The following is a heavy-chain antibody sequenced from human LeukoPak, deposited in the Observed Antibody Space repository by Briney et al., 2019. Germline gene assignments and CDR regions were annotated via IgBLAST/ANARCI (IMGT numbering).Heavy chain of an antibody. D-gene: IGHD5-24*01. V-gene: IGHV4-59*11. CDR3: ARDRDGYSSLDS. CDR2: IYYSGST. CDR1: GGSISSHY. J-gene: IGHJ4*02. Sequence: SETLSLTCTVSGGSISSHYWSWIRQPPRKGLEWIGYIYYSGSTNYNPSLKSRLTMSVDTSKNQFSLKLSSVTAADTALYYCARDRDGYSSLDSWGQGTLVTVSS.